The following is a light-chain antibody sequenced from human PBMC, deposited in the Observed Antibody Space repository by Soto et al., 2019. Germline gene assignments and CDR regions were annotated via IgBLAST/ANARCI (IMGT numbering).Light chain of an antibody. Sequence: QSALTQPHSVSGSPGQSVTISCTGTSSDVGGYSYVSWYQQHPGKAPELIIYDVTERPSGVPDRFSGSKSGNTASLTISGLQAEEEADYYCCSYTGIYSYVFGIGTKVTVL. CDR3: CSYTGIYSYV. CDR2: DVT. V-gene: IGLV2-11*01. CDR1: SSDVGGYSY. J-gene: IGLJ1*01.